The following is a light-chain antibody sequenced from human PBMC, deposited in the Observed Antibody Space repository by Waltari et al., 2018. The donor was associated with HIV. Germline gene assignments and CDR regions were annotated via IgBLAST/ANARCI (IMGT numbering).Light chain of an antibody. Sequence: QSILTQPPSVSAAPGQKVTISCSGDNSNLGHNFVSWYQQVPGRAPRLLIYDNEKRPSGISDRFSASKAGVSATLGIAGLQIVDEADYYCGTWDSSLSLYVFGPGTTVAVL. CDR2: DNE. CDR1: NSNLGHNF. V-gene: IGLV1-51*01. J-gene: IGLJ1*01. CDR3: GTWDSSLSLYV.